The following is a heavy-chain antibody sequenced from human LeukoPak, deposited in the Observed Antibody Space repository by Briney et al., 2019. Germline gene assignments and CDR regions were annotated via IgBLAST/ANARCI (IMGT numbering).Heavy chain of an antibody. CDR2: IYYSGSS. J-gene: IGHJ4*02. D-gene: IGHD2-21*02. CDR3: AGFDCSGDCYSAFDY. CDR1: GGSISSYY. Sequence: SETLSLTCSVSGGSISSYYWSWIRQPPGKGLEWIGYIYYSGSSNYNPSLKSRVTISVDTSKNQFSLKLGSVTAADTAVYYCAGFDCSGDCYSAFDYWGQGTLVTVSS. V-gene: IGHV4-59*01.